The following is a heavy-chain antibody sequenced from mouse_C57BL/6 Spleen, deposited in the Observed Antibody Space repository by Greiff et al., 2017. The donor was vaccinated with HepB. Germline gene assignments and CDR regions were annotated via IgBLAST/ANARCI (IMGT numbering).Heavy chain of an antibody. CDR3: ARKYGYEEDWYFDV. Sequence: DVHLVESGGDLVKPGGSLKLSCAASGFTFSSYGMSWVRQTPDKRLEWVATISSGGSYTYYPDSVKGRFTISRDNAKNTLYLQMSSLKSEDTAMYYCARKYGYEEDWYFDVWGTGTTVTVSS. CDR2: ISSGGSYT. V-gene: IGHV5-6*01. J-gene: IGHJ1*03. CDR1: GFTFSSYG. D-gene: IGHD2-2*01.